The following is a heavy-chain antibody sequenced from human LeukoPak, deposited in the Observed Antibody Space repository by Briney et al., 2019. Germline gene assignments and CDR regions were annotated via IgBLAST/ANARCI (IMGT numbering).Heavy chain of an antibody. J-gene: IGHJ4*02. D-gene: IGHD6-19*01. Sequence: PSETLSLTCAVYGGSFSGYYWSWIRQPPGKGLEWIGEINHSGSTNYNPSLKSRVTISVDTSKNQFSLKLSSVTAADTAVYYCARWKKYSSGWPGLDYWGQGTLVTVSS. V-gene: IGHV4-34*01. CDR2: INHSGST. CDR1: GGSFSGYY. CDR3: ARWKKYSSGWPGLDY.